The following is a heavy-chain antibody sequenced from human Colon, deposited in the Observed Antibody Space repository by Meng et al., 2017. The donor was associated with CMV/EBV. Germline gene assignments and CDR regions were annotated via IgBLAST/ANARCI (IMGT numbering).Heavy chain of an antibody. CDR2: IYSDHKT. Sequence: GGSLRLSCTASGFAVSSNYMSWVRQAPGKGLEWISVIYSDHKTYYADSVKGRFTISRDNSKNTLYLQMNSLGAEDTAIYYCAKAGYSGSYHDAFDIWGQGTMVTVSS. D-gene: IGHD1-26*01. J-gene: IGHJ3*02. CDR1: GFAVSSNY. CDR3: AKAGYSGSYHDAFDI. V-gene: IGHV3-66*02.